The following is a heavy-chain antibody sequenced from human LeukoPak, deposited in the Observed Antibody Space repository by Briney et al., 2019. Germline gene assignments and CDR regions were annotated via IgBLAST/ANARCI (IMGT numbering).Heavy chain of an antibody. D-gene: IGHD3-16*01. CDR2: INQDGSEK. CDR1: GFTFRSNW. V-gene: IGHV3-7*04. CDR3: ARNYD. Sequence: PGGSLRLSCAASGFTFRSNWMTWVRQAPGKGLEWVPNINQDGSEKYYVDSVKGRFTISRDNAKNSLFLQMDSLRAEDTAVYYCARNYDWGQGTLVTVSS. J-gene: IGHJ4*02.